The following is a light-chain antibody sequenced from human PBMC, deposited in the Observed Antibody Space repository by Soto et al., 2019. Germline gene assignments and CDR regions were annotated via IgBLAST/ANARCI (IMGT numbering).Light chain of an antibody. CDR3: QQRYNWPLT. V-gene: IGKV3-11*01. CDR2: DAS. CDR1: QRVSSN. Sequence: EIVLAQSPGSLSLSPGERATLSCRASQRVSSNLVWYQQKPGQAPRLLIYDASNRATGIPARFSGSGSGTDFTLTINTLEPEDFAVYYCQQRYNWPLTVGGGTKVEIK. J-gene: IGKJ4*01.